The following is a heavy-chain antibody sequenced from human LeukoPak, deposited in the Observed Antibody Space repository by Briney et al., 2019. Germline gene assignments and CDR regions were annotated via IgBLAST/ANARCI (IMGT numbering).Heavy chain of an antibody. CDR2: ISNSGST. CDR3: RRVALVGNFSYYYIDG. Sequence: SETLSLTCTVSDGPIRSHYWTWIRQPPLKGLEWIGDISNSGSTKYNPSLKSRVPISIDTSKSQLFLRRTSVTAANTAVYYCRRVALVGNFSYYYIDGWGKATTVTVSS. CDR1: DGPIRSHY. V-gene: IGHV4-59*11. J-gene: IGHJ6*03. D-gene: IGHD2-15*01.